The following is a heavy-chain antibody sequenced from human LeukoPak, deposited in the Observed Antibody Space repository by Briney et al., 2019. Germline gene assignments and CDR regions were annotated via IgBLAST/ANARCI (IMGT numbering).Heavy chain of an antibody. CDR2: INHSGST. CDR1: GGSFSDYY. CDR3: ARGYSTSWTYYFDY. V-gene: IGHV4-34*01. J-gene: IGHJ4*02. Sequence: PSETLSHTCTVYGGSFSDYYWSWIRQPPRKGLEWIGEINHSGSTNYNPSLKSRVTISVNTSKNHFSLKLSSVTAADTAVYYCARGYSTSWTYYFDYWGQGALVTVSS. D-gene: IGHD6-13*01.